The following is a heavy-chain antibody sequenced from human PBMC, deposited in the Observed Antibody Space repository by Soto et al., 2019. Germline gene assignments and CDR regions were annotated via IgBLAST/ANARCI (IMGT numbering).Heavy chain of an antibody. V-gene: IGHV4-30-4*01. D-gene: IGHD2-21*02. CDR3: ARDGRGGDWPRYFDY. Sequence: PSETLTLTCTVSGGSISSGDYYWSWIRQSPGKGLEWIGYIYYSGTTYYNPSLKSRLSISVDTSKNQFSLRLSSVTAEDTAVYYCARDGRGGDWPRYFDYWGQGILVTVSS. CDR1: GGSISSGDYY. J-gene: IGHJ4*02. CDR2: IYYSGTT.